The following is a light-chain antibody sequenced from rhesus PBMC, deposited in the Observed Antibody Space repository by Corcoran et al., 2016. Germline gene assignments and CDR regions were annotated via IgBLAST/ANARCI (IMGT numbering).Light chain of an antibody. V-gene: IGLV2-13*03. Sequence: QAAPTQSPSVSGSPGRSVTISCTGTSSDIGRSNRVSWYQQHPGKAPKVMIYDVNKRPSGVSDRFSGSKSDNTASLIISGLQPEDEADYYCSSHTSGDTYIFGAGTRLTVL. CDR1: SSDIGRSNR. J-gene: IGLJ1*01. CDR2: DVN. CDR3: SSHTSGDTYI.